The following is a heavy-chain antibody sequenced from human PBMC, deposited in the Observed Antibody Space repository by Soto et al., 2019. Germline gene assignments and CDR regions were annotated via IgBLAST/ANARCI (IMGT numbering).Heavy chain of an antibody. D-gene: IGHD3-10*01. CDR2: VYPSDYT. J-gene: IGHJ6*02. CDR1: GAFIRDFY. CDR3: ASSAVHPGDFFYYNGMDV. V-gene: IGHV4-59*01. Sequence: SEELSLPNSVSGAFIRDFYWHWIRQPPGKGRGWIGYVYPSDYTRYHSSLKSRVTIPVDTAKGQFYLRLNSVTAADAAVYYCASSAVHPGDFFYYNGMDVWGQGTTVTGSS.